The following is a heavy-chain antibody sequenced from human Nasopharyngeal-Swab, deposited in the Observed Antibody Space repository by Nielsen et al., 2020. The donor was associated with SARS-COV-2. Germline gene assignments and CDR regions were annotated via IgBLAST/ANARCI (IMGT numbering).Heavy chain of an antibody. V-gene: IGHV3-23*01. Sequence: GESLKISCAASGFTFSSYAMSWVRQVPGKGLEWVSAISGSGGSTYYADSVKGRFTISRDNSKNTLYLQMNSLRAEDTAVYYCAKDSVVVVAASDAFDIWGQGTMVTVSS. J-gene: IGHJ3*02. CDR2: ISGSGGST. CDR3: AKDSVVVVAASDAFDI. CDR1: GFTFSSYA. D-gene: IGHD2-15*01.